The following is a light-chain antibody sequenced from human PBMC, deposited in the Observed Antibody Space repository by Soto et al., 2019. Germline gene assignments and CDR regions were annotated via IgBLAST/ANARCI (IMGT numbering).Light chain of an antibody. J-gene: IGLJ3*02. V-gene: IGLV2-14*01. CDR2: EVS. CDR1: SSDVGGYNY. Sequence: QPVLTQPASVSGSPGQSITTSCTGTSSDVGGYNYVSWYQQHPGKAPKLMIYEVSNRPSGVSNRFSGSKSGNTASLTISGLQAEDEADYYCSSYTSSSTLVFGGGTKLTVL. CDR3: SSYTSSSTLV.